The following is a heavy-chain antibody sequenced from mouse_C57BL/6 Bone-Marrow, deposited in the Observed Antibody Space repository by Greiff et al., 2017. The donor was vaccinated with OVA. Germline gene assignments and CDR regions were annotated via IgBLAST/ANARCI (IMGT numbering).Heavy chain of an antibody. Sequence: VQGVESGAELARPGASVKLSCKASGYTFTSYGISWVKQRTGQGLEWIGEIYPRSGNTYYNEKFKGKATLTADKSSSTAYMELRSLTSEDSAVYFCATYYSNYYFDYWGQGTTLTVSS. CDR1: GYTFTSYG. CDR3: ATYYSNYYFDY. V-gene: IGHV1-81*01. CDR2: IYPRSGNT. D-gene: IGHD2-5*01. J-gene: IGHJ2*01.